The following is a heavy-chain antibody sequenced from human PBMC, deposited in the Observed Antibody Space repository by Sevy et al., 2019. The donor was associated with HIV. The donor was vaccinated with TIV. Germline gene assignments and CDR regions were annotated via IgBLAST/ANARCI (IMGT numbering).Heavy chain of an antibody. CDR2: ISYDGSNK. CDR1: GFTFSSYA. V-gene: IGHV3-30-3*01. Sequence: GGSLRLSCAASGFTFSSYAMHWVRQAPGKGLEWVAVISYDGSNKYYADSVKGRFTISRDNSKNTLYLQMNSLRAEDTAVYYCARGSYCSSTSCEVDWYFDLWGRGTLVTVSS. J-gene: IGHJ2*01. CDR3: ARGSYCSSTSCEVDWYFDL. D-gene: IGHD2-2*01.